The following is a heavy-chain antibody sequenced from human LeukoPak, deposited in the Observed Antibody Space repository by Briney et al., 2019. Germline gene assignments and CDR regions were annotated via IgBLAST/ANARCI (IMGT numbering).Heavy chain of an antibody. D-gene: IGHD3-10*01. CDR3: ARRSNYYGSGSYSVGWFGP. V-gene: IGHV4-39*01. CDR2: IYYSGNT. CDR1: GASISSSSTYY. Sequence: SETLSLTCSVSGASISSSSTYYWGWIRQPPGKGLEWVGSIYYSGNTYYNPSLKSRVTISVDTSKNQFSLKLSSVTAADTAVYYCARRSNYYGSGSYSVGWFGPWGQGTLVTVSS. J-gene: IGHJ5*02.